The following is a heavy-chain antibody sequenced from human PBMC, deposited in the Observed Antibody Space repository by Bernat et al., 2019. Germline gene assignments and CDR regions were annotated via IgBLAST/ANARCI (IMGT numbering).Heavy chain of an antibody. V-gene: IGHV3-23*01. CDR1: GFTFSSYA. J-gene: IGHJ5*02. CDR3: AKEGMVRGVRAPVGWFDP. Sequence: EVQLLESGGGLVQPGGSLRLSCAASGFTFSSYAMSWVRQAPGKGLEWVSAISGSGGSTYYADSVKGRFTISRDNSKNTLYLQMNSLRAEDTAVYYCAKEGMVRGVRAPVGWFDPWGQGTLVTVSS. CDR2: ISGSGGST. D-gene: IGHD3-10*01.